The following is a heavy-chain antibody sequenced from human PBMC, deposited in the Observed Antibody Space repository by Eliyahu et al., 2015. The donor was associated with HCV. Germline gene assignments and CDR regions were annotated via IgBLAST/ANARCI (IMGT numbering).Heavy chain of an antibody. CDR3: AKVQWFGGLLPETPHFDY. CDR2: LSSSGGST. D-gene: IGHD3-10*01. J-gene: IGHJ4*02. Sequence: VSSLSSSGGSTYYADSVKGRFTIPRDNSMNTLYLKMSSLRTDDTAMYYCAKVQWFGGLLPETPHFDYWGQGTRVTVSS. V-gene: IGHV3-23*01.